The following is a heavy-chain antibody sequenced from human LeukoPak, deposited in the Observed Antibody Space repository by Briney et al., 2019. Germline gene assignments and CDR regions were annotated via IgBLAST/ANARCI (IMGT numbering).Heavy chain of an antibody. CDR3: ARPDPNWYYFDY. Sequence: GESLKISCKGSGYRFSSYWIGWVRQMPGKGLEWTGIIYPGDSDIRYSPSFQGQVTISADKSISTVYLQWSSLKASDTAMYYCARPDPNWYYFDYWGQGTLVTVSS. V-gene: IGHV5-51*01. CDR2: IYPGDSDI. J-gene: IGHJ4*02. D-gene: IGHD1-1*01. CDR1: GYRFSSYW.